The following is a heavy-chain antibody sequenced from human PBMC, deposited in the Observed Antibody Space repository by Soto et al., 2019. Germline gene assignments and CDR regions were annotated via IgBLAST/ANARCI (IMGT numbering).Heavy chain of an antibody. CDR1: GYTFTGYY. V-gene: IGHV1-2*02. CDR3: ARVNVVVVDATREYYFDY. CDR2: INPNSGGT. J-gene: IGHJ4*02. D-gene: IGHD2-15*01. Sequence: QVQLVQSGAEVKKPGASVKVSCKASGYTFTGYYMHWVRQAPGQGLEWMGWINPNSGGTNYAQKFQGTVTMTRDTSISTAYMELSRLRSDDTAVYYCARVNVVVVDATREYYFDYWGQGTLVTVSS.